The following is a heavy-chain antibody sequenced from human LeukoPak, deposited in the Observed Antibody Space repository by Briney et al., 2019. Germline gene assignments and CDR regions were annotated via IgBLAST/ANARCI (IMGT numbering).Heavy chain of an antibody. CDR3: ASGEGLFDY. D-gene: IGHD3-10*01. CDR2: IYYSGST. V-gene: IGHV4-39*01. CDR1: GGSISSSSYY. Sequence: PSETLSLTCTVSGGSISSSSYYWGWIRQPPGKGLEWIGSIYYSGSTYYNPSLKSRVTISVDTSKNQFSLKLSSVTAADTAVYYCASGEGLFDYWGQGTQVTVSS. J-gene: IGHJ4*02.